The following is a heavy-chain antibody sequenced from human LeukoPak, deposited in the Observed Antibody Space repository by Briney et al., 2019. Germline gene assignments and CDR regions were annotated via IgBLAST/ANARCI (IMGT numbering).Heavy chain of an antibody. CDR1: LFTDNSNY. V-gene: IGHV3-66*02. CDR3: ARGFGKAAADVVGGYTMDV. D-gene: IGHD6-13*01. J-gene: IGHJ6*01. CDR2: IYTGGST. Sequence: RGSLRHSRVASLFTDNSNYMSSVRPAPGKGLEWVSLIYTGGSTYYADSVRGRFTISRHNTKNPLYLQMNSWRPEDTAIYYCARGFGKAAADVVGGYTMDVWREGTTVSV.